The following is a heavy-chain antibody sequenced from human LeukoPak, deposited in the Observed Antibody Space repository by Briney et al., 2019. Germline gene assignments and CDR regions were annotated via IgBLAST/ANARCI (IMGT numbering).Heavy chain of an antibody. D-gene: IGHD3-10*01. V-gene: IGHV3-66*01. Sequence: PGGSLRLSCAASGFTVSSNYMSWVRQAPGKGLEWVSVIYSGGSTYYADSVKGRFTISRDNSKNTLYLQMNSLSAEDTAVYYCARGSIGPHYIYYGMGGWGQRTTVTAS. CDR3: ARGSIGPHYIYYGMGG. CDR1: GFTVSSNY. J-gene: IGHJ6*02. CDR2: IYSGGST.